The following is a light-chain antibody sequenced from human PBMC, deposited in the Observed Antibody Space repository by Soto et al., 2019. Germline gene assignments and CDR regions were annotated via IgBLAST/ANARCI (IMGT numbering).Light chain of an antibody. CDR3: QQYGSSPYT. V-gene: IGKV3-20*01. CDR1: QSVSSSY. CDR2: GAS. J-gene: IGKJ2*01. Sequence: EIVLTQSPGTLSLSPGERATLSCRASQSVSSSYLAWYQQKPGQAPRLLIYGASSRATGIPDRCSGSGSGTSFTLTISRLEPKDFAVYYCQQYGSSPYTFSQGTKLEIK.